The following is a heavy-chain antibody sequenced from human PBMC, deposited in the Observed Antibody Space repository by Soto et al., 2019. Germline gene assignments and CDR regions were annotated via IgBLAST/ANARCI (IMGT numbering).Heavy chain of an antibody. CDR1: GGSISSGDYY. CDR3: ATGGEDGYEFDP. J-gene: IGHJ5*02. Sequence: PSETLSLTCTVSGGSISSGDYYWSWIRQPPGKGLEWIGYIYYSGSTYYNPSLKSRVTISVDTSKNQFSLKLSSVTAADTAVYYCATGGEDGYEFDPWGQGTLVTVSS. CDR2: IYYSGST. V-gene: IGHV4-30-4*01. D-gene: IGHD5-12*01.